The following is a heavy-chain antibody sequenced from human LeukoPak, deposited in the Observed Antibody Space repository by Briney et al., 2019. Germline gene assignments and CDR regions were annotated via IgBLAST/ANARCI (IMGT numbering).Heavy chain of an antibody. V-gene: IGHV4-38-2*02. D-gene: IGHD3-10*01. CDR2: IYHSGNT. CDR1: NYSITSTYF. J-gene: IGHJ4*02. Sequence: PSETLSLTCSVSNYSITSTYFWGWIRQPPGKGLEWIASIYHSGNTYYNPSLKSRATISVDTSKNQFSLKLTSVTAADTAVYYCARYGSGTYYLFDYWGQGILVTVSS. CDR3: ARYGSGTYYLFDY.